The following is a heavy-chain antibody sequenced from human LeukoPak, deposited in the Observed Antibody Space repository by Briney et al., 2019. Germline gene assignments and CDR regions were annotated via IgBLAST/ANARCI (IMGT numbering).Heavy chain of an antibody. J-gene: IGHJ4*02. D-gene: IGHD6-13*01. CDR3: TTSLYSSSWYGDYFDY. CDR1: GFSFSSYA. CDR2: LISKTDGGTT. Sequence: PGGSPRPSCAASGFSFSSYAISWVRQAPGKGREWVGRLISKTDGGTTDYAATVKGRFTISRDDSKNTLYLEINSLKTEDTAVYYCTTSLYSSSWYGDYFDYWGQGTLVTVSS. V-gene: IGHV3-15*01.